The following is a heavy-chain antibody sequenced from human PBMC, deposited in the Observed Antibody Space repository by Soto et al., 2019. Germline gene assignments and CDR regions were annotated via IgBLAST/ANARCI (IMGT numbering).Heavy chain of an antibody. CDR1: GFTYSSHW. J-gene: IGHJ6*03. D-gene: IGHD4-4*01. CDR3: ARGVTVTKYYYCYYYMDV. V-gene: IGHV3-7*04. CDR2: IKQDGSEK. Sequence: GGSLRLSCAASGFTYSSHWMSWVRQAPWKGQEWVANIKQDGSEKYYVDSVKGRCTSSRDNAKNWLYLQMNSLRAEDTAVYYCARGVTVTKYYYCYYYMDVSGKGTTVTVSS.